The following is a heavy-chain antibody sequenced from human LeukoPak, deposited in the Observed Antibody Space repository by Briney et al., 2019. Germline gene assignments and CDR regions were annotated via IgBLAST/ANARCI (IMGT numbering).Heavy chain of an antibody. CDR1: GYTFTGYY. J-gene: IGHJ4*02. D-gene: IGHD1-26*01. V-gene: IGHV1-18*04. Sequence: ASVKVSCKASGYTFTGYYMHWVRQAPGQGLEWMGWISAYNGNTNYAQKLQGRVTMTTDTSTSTAYMELRSLRSDDTAVYYCARVAYTGSYWGGRDFDYWGQGTLVTVSS. CDR2: ISAYNGNT. CDR3: ARVAYTGSYWGGRDFDY.